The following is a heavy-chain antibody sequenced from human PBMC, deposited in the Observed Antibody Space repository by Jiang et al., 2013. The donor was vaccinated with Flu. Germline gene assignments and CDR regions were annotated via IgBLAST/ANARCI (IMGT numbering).Heavy chain of an antibody. CDR3: ARTYTGGLYDPTIDE. Sequence: GAEVKKPGESLRISCRGSGCSFSNYWISWVRQMPGKGLEWMGRIDPSDSETKYSPAFEGHVTITADTSSSTAYLQWNSLKASDTAIYFCARTYTGGLYDPTIDEWGQGTLVTVSS. D-gene: IGHD6-19*01. J-gene: IGHJ4*02. CDR2: IDPSDSET. V-gene: IGHV5-10-1*01. CDR1: GCSFSNYW.